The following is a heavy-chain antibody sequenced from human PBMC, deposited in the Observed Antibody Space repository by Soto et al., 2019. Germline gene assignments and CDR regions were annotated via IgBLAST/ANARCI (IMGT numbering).Heavy chain of an antibody. CDR3: VRGMATIMGKWFEP. Sequence: SDSLSLTCTVSSGSISSGGYYYSWIRQHPVKGLEWIGYIYYSGSTYYDPSLKSRVTISVDTFKNQFSLKLSSVTAADTAVYYCVRGMATIMGKWFEPWGQGTLVNV. CDR2: IYYSGST. V-gene: IGHV4-31*03. D-gene: IGHD5-12*01. CDR1: SGSISSGGYY. J-gene: IGHJ5*02.